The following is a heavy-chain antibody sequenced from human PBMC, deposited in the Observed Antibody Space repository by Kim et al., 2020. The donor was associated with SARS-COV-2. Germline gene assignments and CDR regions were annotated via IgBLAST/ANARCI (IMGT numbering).Heavy chain of an antibody. CDR3: ARDLIVPAAIPGWFDP. Sequence: SVKVSCKASGGTFSSYAISWVRQAPGQGLEWMGGIIPIFGTANYAQKFQGRVTITADESTSTAYMELSSLSSEDTAVYYCARDLIVPAAIPGWFDPWGQGTLVTVSS. D-gene: IGHD2-2*02. V-gene: IGHV1-69*13. CDR2: IIPIFGTA. J-gene: IGHJ5*02. CDR1: GGTFSSYA.